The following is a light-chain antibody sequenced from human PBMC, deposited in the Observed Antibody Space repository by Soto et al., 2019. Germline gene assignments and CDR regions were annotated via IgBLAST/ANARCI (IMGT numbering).Light chain of an antibody. Sequence: IQMTQSPSSLSASIGDRVTITCQASHDIRNSLNWYQQTPGKPPKLLISDASNLELGVPSKFSGTGFGTDFSFTIINLQPEDIAIYYCQQYDNLPLTFGGGTKVDIK. CDR1: HDIRNS. J-gene: IGKJ4*01. CDR2: DAS. V-gene: IGKV1-33*01. CDR3: QQYDNLPLT.